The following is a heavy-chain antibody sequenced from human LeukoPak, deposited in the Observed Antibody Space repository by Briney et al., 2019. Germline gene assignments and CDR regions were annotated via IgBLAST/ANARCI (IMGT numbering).Heavy chain of an antibody. J-gene: IGHJ3*02. D-gene: IGHD3-22*01. V-gene: IGHV1-2*06. CDR2: INPNSGGT. CDR3: ARTKGTYYYDSSGYYALPLDAFDI. Sequence: GASVKVSCRASGYTFTGYYMHWVRQAPGQGLEWMGRINPNSGGTNYAQKFQGRVTMTRDTSISTAYMELSRLKSDDTAVYYCARTKGTYYYDSSGYYALPLDAFDIWGQGTMVTVSS. CDR1: GYTFTGYY.